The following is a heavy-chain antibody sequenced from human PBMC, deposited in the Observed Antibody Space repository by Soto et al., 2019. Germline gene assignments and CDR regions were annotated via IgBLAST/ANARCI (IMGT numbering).Heavy chain of an antibody. CDR3: AKSAGELERPFYFDY. CDR1: GFTFDDYA. Sequence: GGSLRLSCAASGFTFDDYAMHWVRQAPGKGLEWVSGISWNSGSIGYADSVKGRFIISRDNAKNSLYLQMNSLRAEDTALYYCAKSAGELERPFYFDYWGQGTLVTVSS. D-gene: IGHD1-1*01. V-gene: IGHV3-9*01. CDR2: ISWNSGSI. J-gene: IGHJ4*02.